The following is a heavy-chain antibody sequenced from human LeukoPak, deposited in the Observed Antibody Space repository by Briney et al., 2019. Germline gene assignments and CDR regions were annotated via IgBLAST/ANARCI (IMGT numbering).Heavy chain of an antibody. D-gene: IGHD3-9*01. CDR3: AKGVFDWLSPFDY. CDR1: GFTFSTYA. CDR2: ISGSGRSGT. Sequence: GGSLRLSCVASGFTFSTYAMTWVRQAPGKGLEWVSVISGSGRSGTNYADSVKGRFTISRDNSKNTLYLQMNSLRAEDTAVYYCAKGVFDWLSPFDYWGQGTLVTVSS. J-gene: IGHJ4*02. V-gene: IGHV3-23*01.